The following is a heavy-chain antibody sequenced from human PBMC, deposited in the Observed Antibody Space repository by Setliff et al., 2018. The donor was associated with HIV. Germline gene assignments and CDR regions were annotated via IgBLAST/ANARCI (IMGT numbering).Heavy chain of an antibody. J-gene: IGHJ4*02. CDR2: ISSSSNTI. CDR1: GFTFSSYS. Sequence: GGSLRLSCAASGFTFSSYSMNWVRQAPGKGLEWVSYISSSSNTIYYADSVKGRFTISRDNAKNSLYLQMNSLRAEDTAVYYCAGGTFHGFDYWGQGTLVTVS. D-gene: IGHD3-16*01. V-gene: IGHV3-48*01. CDR3: AGGTFHGFDY.